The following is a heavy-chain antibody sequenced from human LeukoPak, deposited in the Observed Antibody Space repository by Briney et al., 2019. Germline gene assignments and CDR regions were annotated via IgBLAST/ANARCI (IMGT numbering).Heavy chain of an antibody. V-gene: IGHV3-43*02. J-gene: IGHJ4*02. CDR3: ARESGKFDY. CDR1: GLPIADFA. Sequence: GGSLRLSCVASGLPIADFAMHWVRQAPGKGLEWVSLISGDGVSTFYADSVKGRFSISRDNSNNSPSLEMNSLRTEDTAMYYCARESGKFDYWGQGTLVAVSS. CDR2: ISGDGVST.